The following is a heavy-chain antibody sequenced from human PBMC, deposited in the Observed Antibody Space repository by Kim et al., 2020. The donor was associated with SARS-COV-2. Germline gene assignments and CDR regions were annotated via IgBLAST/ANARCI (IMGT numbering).Heavy chain of an antibody. CDR2: IYYSGST. Sequence: SETLSLTCTVSGGSISSYYWSWIRQPPGKGLEWIGYIYYSGSTNYNPSLKSRVTISVDTSKNQFSLKLSSVTAADTAVYYCARGQQQLVNYYGMDVWGQGTTVTVSS. CDR3: ARGQQQLVNYYGMDV. D-gene: IGHD6-13*01. CDR1: GGSISSYY. J-gene: IGHJ6*02. V-gene: IGHV4-59*01.